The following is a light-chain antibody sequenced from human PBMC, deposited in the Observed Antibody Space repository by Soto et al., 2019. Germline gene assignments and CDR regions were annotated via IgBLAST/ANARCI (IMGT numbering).Light chain of an antibody. J-gene: IGKJ5*01. CDR1: QGISSY. Sequence: SQLTQSPSSLSASVGDRVTITCRASQGISSYLAWYQQKPGKAPKLLIYAASTLQSGVPSRFSGSGSGTDFTLTISSLQPEDFATYHCQQLSIYPITLGQGTRLEI. V-gene: IGKV1-9*01. CDR2: AAS. CDR3: QQLSIYPIT.